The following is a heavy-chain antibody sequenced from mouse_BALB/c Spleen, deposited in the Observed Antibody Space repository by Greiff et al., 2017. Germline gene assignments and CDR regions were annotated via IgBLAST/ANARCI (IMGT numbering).Heavy chain of an antibody. D-gene: IGHD2-4*01. Sequence: EVKVVESGGGLVQPGGSRKLSCAASGITFSSFGMHWVRQAPEKGLEWVAYISSGSSTIYYADTVKGRFTISRDNPKNTLFLQMTSLRSEDTAMYYCARSYYDYDDRAWFAYWGQGTLVTVSA. V-gene: IGHV5-17*02. CDR2: ISSGSSTI. J-gene: IGHJ3*01. CDR3: ARSYYDYDDRAWFAY. CDR1: GITFSSFG.